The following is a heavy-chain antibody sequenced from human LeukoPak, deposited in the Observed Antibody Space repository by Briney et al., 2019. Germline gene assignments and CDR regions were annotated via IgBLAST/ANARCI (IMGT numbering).Heavy chain of an antibody. CDR1: AGSFSGYY. J-gene: IGHJ5*02. CDR2: TNHSGST. D-gene: IGHD3-3*01. Sequence: GSLRLSCAVYAGSFSGYYWSWIRQPPGKGLEWIGETNHSGSTNYKPSLKSRVTMSVDTSKNQFSLELSSVSAADTAVYYCARDRYDFWSGYYTDYNWFDPWGQGTLVTVSS. CDR3: ARDRYDFWSGYYTDYNWFDP. V-gene: IGHV4-34*01.